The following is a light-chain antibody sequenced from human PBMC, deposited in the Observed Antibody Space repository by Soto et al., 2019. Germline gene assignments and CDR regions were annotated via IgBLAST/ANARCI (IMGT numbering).Light chain of an antibody. J-gene: IGLJ1*01. V-gene: IGLV2-14*01. Sequence: QSALTQPASVSGSPGQSITISCTGTSSDVGGYNYVSWYQQHPGKAPNLMIYDVSNRPSGVSNRFSGSKSGNTASLTISGLQAEDEADYYCSSYTSSSTHDYVFGTGTKLTVL. CDR3: SSYTSSSTHDYV. CDR1: SSDVGGYNY. CDR2: DVS.